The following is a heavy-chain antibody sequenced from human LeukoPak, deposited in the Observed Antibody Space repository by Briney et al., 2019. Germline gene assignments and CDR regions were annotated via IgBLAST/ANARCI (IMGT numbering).Heavy chain of an antibody. CDR1: GYTFTSYG. CDR3: ARISYYYDSSGFDY. J-gene: IGHJ4*02. V-gene: IGHV1-18*01. D-gene: IGHD3-22*01. CDR2: ISAYNGNT. Sequence: GASVKLSCKASGYTFTSYGISWVRQAPGQGLEWMGWISAYNGNTNYAQKLQGRVTMTTDTSTSTAYMELRSLRSDDTAVYYCARISYYYDSSGFDYWGQGTLVTVSS.